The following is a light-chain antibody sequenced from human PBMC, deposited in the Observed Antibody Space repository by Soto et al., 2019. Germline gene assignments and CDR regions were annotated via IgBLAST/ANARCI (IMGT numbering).Light chain of an antibody. Sequence: EIVLTQSPGTLSLSPGERATLSCRASQSVASRNLAWYQQKSGQAPRLLIYGASSRAIHTPDRFSGSGSGTDFTLTISRLEPEDFAVYYCQQYGSSPYTFGLGTKLEIK. CDR3: QQYGSSPYT. CDR2: GAS. CDR1: QSVASRN. J-gene: IGKJ2*01. V-gene: IGKV3-20*01.